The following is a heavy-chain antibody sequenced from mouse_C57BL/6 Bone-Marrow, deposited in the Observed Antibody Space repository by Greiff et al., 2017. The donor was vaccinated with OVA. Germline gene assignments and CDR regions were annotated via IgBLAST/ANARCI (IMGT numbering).Heavy chain of an antibody. Sequence: EVKLQQSGPELVKPGASVKISCKASGYTFTDYYMNWVKQSHGKSLEWIGDINPNNGGTSYNQKFKGKATLTVDKSSSTAYMELRSLTSEDSAVYYCARVHYYGRSLWGQGTLVTVSA. CDR1: GYTFTDYY. V-gene: IGHV1-26*01. J-gene: IGHJ3*01. D-gene: IGHD1-1*01. CDR3: ARVHYYGRSL. CDR2: INPNNGGT.